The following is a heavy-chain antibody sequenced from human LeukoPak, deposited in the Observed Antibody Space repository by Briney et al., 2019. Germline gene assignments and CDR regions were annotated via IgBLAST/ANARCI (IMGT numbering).Heavy chain of an antibody. V-gene: IGHV1-2*02. J-gene: IGHJ6*03. CDR2: TNPNSGDT. D-gene: IGHD7-27*01. CDR1: GYTFTDYY. Sequence: ASVKVSCKASGYTFTDYYIHWVRQAPGQGLEWMGWTNPNSGDTNYAQKFQGGVTMTRDTSISTASMELTNLRSDDTALYYCARAGTESKWGLPRADYYYMDVWGKGTTVTVSS. CDR3: ARAGTESKWGLPRADYYYMDV.